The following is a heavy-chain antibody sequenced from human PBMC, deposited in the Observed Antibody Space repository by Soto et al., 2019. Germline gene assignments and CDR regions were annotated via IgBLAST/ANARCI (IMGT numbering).Heavy chain of an antibody. CDR2: ISSNGGST. J-gene: IGHJ6*03. V-gene: IGHV3-64*01. Sequence: GGSLRLSCAASGVTFSSYAMHWVRQAPGKGLEYVSAISSNGGSTYYANSVKGRFTISRDNSKNTLYLQMGSLRAEDMAVYYCARDTLRFLEWFGGLGMDVWGKGTTVTVSS. D-gene: IGHD3-3*01. CDR3: ARDTLRFLEWFGGLGMDV. CDR1: GVTFSSYA.